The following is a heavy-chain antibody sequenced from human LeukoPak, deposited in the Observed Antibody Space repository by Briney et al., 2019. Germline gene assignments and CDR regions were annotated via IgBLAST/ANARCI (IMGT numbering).Heavy chain of an antibody. V-gene: IGHV3-9*01. Sequence: GRSLRLSCAASGFTFDDYARHWVRQAPGKGLEWVSGISWNSGSIGYADSVKGRFTISRDNAKNYLYLQMNSLRAEDTALYYCAKDLGTDSRGRTYYFDYWGQGTLVTVSS. CDR3: AKDLGTDSRGRTYYFDY. D-gene: IGHD6-19*01. CDR2: ISWNSGSI. J-gene: IGHJ4*02. CDR1: GFTFDDYA.